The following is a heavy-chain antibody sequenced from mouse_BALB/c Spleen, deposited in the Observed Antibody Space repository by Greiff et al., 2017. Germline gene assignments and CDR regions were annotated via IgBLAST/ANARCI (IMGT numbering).Heavy chain of an antibody. J-gene: IGHJ4*01. CDR3: ARGHDYDLDYAMDY. CDR1: GYTFTSYW. D-gene: IGHD2-4*01. V-gene: IGHV1-7*01. CDR2: INPSTGYT. Sequence: VQLQQSGAELAKPGASVKMSCKASGYTFTSYWMHWVKQRPGQGLEWIGYINPSTGYTEYNQKFKDKATLTADKSSSTAYMQLSSLTSEDSAVYYCARGHDYDLDYAMDYWGQGTSVTVSS.